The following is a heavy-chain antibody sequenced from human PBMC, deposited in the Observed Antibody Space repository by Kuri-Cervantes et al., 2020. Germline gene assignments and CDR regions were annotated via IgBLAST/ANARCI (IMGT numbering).Heavy chain of an antibody. CDR1: GYTFTSYA. Sequence: ASVKVSCKASGYTFTSYAMQWVRQAPGQRLAWMGWSNAGNGNTKYSQEFQGRVTITRDTSASTAYMELSSLRSEDMAVYYCARDREFYDILTGYYKGGYYYYYMDVWGKGTTVTVSS. V-gene: IGHV1-3*02. D-gene: IGHD3-9*01. CDR3: ARDREFYDILTGYYKGGYYYYYMDV. J-gene: IGHJ6*03. CDR2: SNAGNGNT.